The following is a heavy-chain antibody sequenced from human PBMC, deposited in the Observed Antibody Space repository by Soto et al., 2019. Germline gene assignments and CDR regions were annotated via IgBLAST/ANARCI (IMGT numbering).Heavy chain of an antibody. CDR2: IYYSGST. CDR1: GGSISSGDYY. J-gene: IGHJ4*02. D-gene: IGHD3-22*01. CDR3: ARRGTMTVVAPFDD. Sequence: PSETLSLTCTVSGGSISSGDYYWSWIRQPPGKGLEWIGYIYYSGSTYYNPSLKSRISISVDTTKNQFSLNLSSVTAADTAVYYCARRGTMTVVAPFDDWGQGTLVTVSS. V-gene: IGHV4-30-4*01.